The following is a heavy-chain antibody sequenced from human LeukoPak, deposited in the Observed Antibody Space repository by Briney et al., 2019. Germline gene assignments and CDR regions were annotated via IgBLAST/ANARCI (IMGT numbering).Heavy chain of an antibody. Sequence: SETLSLTCTVSGGSISSGSYYWSWIRQPAGKGLEWIGRIYTSGSTNYNPSLKSGVTISVDTSKNQFSLKLRSVTAADTAVYYCASSGSSPLDYWGQGTLVTVSS. V-gene: IGHV4-61*02. CDR3: ASSGSSPLDY. J-gene: IGHJ4*02. CDR1: GGSISSGSYY. D-gene: IGHD1-26*01. CDR2: IYTSGST.